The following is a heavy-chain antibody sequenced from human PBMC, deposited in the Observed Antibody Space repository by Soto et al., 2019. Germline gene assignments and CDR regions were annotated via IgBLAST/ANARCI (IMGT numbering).Heavy chain of an antibody. J-gene: IGHJ4*02. CDR3: ASERVAEMATGGYFDN. Sequence: QVHLVQSGAEVKKPGSSVNVSCKTSGGTFSDLAFSWVRQSPRQGLEWVGGIVPLFGTPDYAQKFQGRVTINADESSNTVYMELRSLRSDDTAVYYCASERVAEMATGGYFDNWGQGTLVTVSS. CDR2: IVPLFGTP. D-gene: IGHD5-12*01. V-gene: IGHV1-69*01. CDR1: GGTFSDLA.